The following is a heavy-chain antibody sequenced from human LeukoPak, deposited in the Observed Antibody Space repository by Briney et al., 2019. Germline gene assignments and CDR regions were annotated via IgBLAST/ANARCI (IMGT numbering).Heavy chain of an antibody. CDR3: ARGPTYYYDSSGYYFFARYYYGMDV. CDR2: INPNSGGT. J-gene: IGHJ6*02. V-gene: IGHV1-2*02. D-gene: IGHD3-22*01. Sequence: GASVKVSCKASGYTFTGYYMHWVRQAPGQGLEWMGWINPNSGGTNYAQKFQGRVTMTRNTSISTAYMELSSLRSEDTAVYYCARGPTYYYDSSGYYFFARYYYGMDVWGQGTTVTVSS. CDR1: GYTFTGYY.